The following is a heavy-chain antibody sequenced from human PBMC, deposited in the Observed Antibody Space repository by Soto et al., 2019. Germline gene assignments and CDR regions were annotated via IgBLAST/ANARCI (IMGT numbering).Heavy chain of an antibody. Sequence: PSETLSLTCTVSGGSISSGGYYWSWIRQHPGKGLEWIGYIYYSGSTYYNPSLKSRVTISVDTSKNQFSLKLSSVTAADTAVYYCARDGAAAGTYYYYYMDVWGKGTTVTVSS. D-gene: IGHD6-13*01. CDR2: IYYSGST. J-gene: IGHJ6*03. CDR3: ARDGAAAGTYYYYYMDV. CDR1: GGSISSGGYY. V-gene: IGHV4-31*03.